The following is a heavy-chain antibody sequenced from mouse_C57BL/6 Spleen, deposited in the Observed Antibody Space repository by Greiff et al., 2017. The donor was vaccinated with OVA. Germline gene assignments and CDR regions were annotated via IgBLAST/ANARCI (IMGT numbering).Heavy chain of an antibody. D-gene: IGHD2-2*01. CDR1: GYTFTDYY. Sequence: QVQLKQSGAELVRPGASVKLSCKASGYTFTDYYINWVKQRPGQGLAWIARIYPGSGNTYYNEKFKGKATLTAEKSSSTAYMQLSSLTSEDSAVYFCARVVTTPRDYYAMDYWGQGTSVTVSS. J-gene: IGHJ4*01. CDR2: IYPGSGNT. CDR3: ARVVTTPRDYYAMDY. V-gene: IGHV1-76*01.